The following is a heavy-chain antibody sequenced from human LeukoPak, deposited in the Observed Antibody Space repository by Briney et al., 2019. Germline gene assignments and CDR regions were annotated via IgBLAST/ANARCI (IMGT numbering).Heavy chain of an antibody. Sequence: GSLRLSCASSGFSLSTYALCCVRQAPGGGLEWVAAISGSGDKTYHADSVKGRSTISKDNSENRLSLQMDSLRAEDTAVYFCAKDTTAWWHHRAYINVCGKGTTVTVSS. CDR3: AKDTTAWWHHRAYINV. D-gene: IGHD2-8*02. V-gene: IGHV3-23*01. CDR1: GFSLSTYA. CDR2: ISGSGDKT. J-gene: IGHJ6*03.